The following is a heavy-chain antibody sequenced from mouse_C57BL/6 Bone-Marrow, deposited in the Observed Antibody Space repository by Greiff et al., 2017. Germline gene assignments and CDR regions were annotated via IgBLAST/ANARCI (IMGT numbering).Heavy chain of an antibody. D-gene: IGHD1-1*01. CDR1: GFSLTSYA. J-gene: IGHJ1*03. V-gene: IGHV2-9-1*01. CDR3: AGGSSYWYFDV. Sequence: VHLVEPGPGLVAPSPSLSITCTVSGFSLTSYAISWVRQPPGKGLEWLGVIWTGGGTNYNSALKARLSISKDNSKSQVFLKMNSLQTDDTSRYYCAGGSSYWYFDVWGTGTTVTVSS. CDR2: IWTGGGT.